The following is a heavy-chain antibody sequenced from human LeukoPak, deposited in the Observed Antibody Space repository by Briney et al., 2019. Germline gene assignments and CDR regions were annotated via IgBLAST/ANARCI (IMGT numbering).Heavy chain of an antibody. Sequence: GESLRISCQGSEYNFNNYWIGWVRQMPGKGLEWMGLIYPGDSETRYNSALQGQVTISADKSVSTAYLQWSSLRASDSGMYYCARQGSGGLQLSWLYWGQGTLVTVSS. CDR3: ARQGSGGLQLSWLY. D-gene: IGHD2-8*02. CDR2: IYPGDSET. V-gene: IGHV5-51*01. J-gene: IGHJ4*02. CDR1: EYNFNNYW.